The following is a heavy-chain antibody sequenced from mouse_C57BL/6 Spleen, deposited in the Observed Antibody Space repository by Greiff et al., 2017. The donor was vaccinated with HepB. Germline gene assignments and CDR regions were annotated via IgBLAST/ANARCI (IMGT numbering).Heavy chain of an antibody. D-gene: IGHD2-2*01. CDR2: INPSSGYT. CDR1: GYTFTSYT. CDR3: ARGGLGVYFDV. Sequence: VQLQQSGAELARPGASVKMYCKASGYTFTSYTMHWVKQRPGQGLEWIGYINPSSGYTKYNQKFKDKATLTADKSSSTAYMQLSSLTSADSAVDYCARGGLGVYFDVWGTGTTVTVSS. V-gene: IGHV1-4*01. J-gene: IGHJ1*03.